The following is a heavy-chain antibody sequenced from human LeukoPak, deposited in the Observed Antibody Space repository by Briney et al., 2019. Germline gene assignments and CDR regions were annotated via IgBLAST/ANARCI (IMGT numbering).Heavy chain of an antibody. CDR3: ARDPGYCSGGSCYYYYGMDV. J-gene: IGHJ6*02. D-gene: IGHD2-15*01. V-gene: IGHV4-59*01. Sequence: SETLSLTCTVSGGSISSYYWSWIRQPPGKGLEWIGYIYYSGSTNYNPSLKSRVTISVDTSKNQFSLKLSSVTAADTAVYYCARDPGYCSGGSCYYYYGMDVWGQGTTVTVSS. CDR1: GGSISSYY. CDR2: IYYSGST.